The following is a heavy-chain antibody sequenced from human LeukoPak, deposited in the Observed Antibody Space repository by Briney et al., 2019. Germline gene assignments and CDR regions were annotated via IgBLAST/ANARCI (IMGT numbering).Heavy chain of an antibody. CDR3: ARSGSSPMA. CDR1: GGSVNSGTYY. V-gene: IGHV4-61*01. CDR2: VSYSGN. D-gene: IGHD3-10*01. Sequence: SETLSLTCTVSGGSVNSGTYYWSWIRQPPGKGLEWIGYVSYSGNKYSPSLESRVTISVDTSKNQFSLMMTSVTAADTAVYYCARSGSSPMAWGQGTLVTVSS. J-gene: IGHJ5*02.